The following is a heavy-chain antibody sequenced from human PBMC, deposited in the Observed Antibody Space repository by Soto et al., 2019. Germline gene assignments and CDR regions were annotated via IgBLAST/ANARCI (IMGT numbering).Heavy chain of an antibody. CDR1: GGTFSSYA. Sequence: QVQLVQSGAEVKKPGSSVKVSCKASGGTFSSYAISWVRQAPGQGLKWMGGIIPIFGTANYAQKFQGRVTITADESTSTAYMELSSLRSEDTAVYYCARGYFGPGYYYYGMDVWGQGTTVTVSS. V-gene: IGHV1-69*01. CDR3: ARGYFGPGYYYYGMDV. CDR2: IIPIFGTA. D-gene: IGHD3-3*01. J-gene: IGHJ6*02.